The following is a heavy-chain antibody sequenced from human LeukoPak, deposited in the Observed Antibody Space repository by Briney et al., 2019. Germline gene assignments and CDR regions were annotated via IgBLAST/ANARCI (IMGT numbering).Heavy chain of an antibody. CDR2: IRYDGSNK. CDR3: AKSSSSSIAALYYFDY. CDR1: GFTFSSYG. V-gene: IGHV3-30*02. Sequence: PGGSLRLSCAASGFTFSSYGMHWVRQAPGKGLEWVAFIRYDGSNKYYADSVKGRFTISRDNSKNTLYLQMNSLRAEGTAVYYCAKSSSSSIAALYYFDYWGQGTLVTVSS. J-gene: IGHJ4*02. D-gene: IGHD6-6*01.